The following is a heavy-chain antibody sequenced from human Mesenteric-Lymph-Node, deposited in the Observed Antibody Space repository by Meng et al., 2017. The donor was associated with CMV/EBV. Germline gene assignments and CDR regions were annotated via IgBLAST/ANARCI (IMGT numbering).Heavy chain of an antibody. CDR1: GFIFDDYN. V-gene: IGHV3-43*01. CDR3: VVGYDSRKVAY. D-gene: IGHD3-16*01. J-gene: IGHJ4*02. Sequence: GGSLRLSCAASGFIFDDYNMYWVRQAPGKGLEWVSLISWDGTNIYYAESVKGRFTISRDNSMNTLYLQMNSLRAEDTAVYHCVVGYDSRKVAYWGQGTLVTVSS. CDR2: ISWDGTNI.